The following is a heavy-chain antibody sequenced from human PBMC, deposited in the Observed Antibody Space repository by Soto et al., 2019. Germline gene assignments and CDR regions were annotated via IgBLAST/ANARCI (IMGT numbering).Heavy chain of an antibody. D-gene: IGHD6-13*01. CDR3: ARILGYSSSWYRRLDY. V-gene: IGHV2-26*01. CDR1: GFSLSNARMG. CDR2: IFSNDEK. J-gene: IGHJ4*02. Sequence: QVTLKESGPVLVKPTETLTLTCTVSGFSLSNARMGVSWIRQPPGKALEWLAHIFSNDEKSYSTSLKSRLTISKDNSKSQVVLTMTNMDPVDTATYYCARILGYSSSWYRRLDYWGQGTLVTVSS.